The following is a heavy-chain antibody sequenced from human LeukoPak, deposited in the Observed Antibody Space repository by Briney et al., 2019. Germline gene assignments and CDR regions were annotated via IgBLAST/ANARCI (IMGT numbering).Heavy chain of an antibody. CDR3: ARDLKIAVEHDIYYYYYMDV. CDR1: GYTFTSYG. J-gene: IGHJ6*03. CDR2: ISAYNGNT. V-gene: IGHV1-18*01. D-gene: IGHD6-19*01. Sequence: GASVKVSCKASGYTFTSYGISWVRQAPGQGLEWMGWISAYNGNTNYAQKFQGRVTMTRDTSISTAYMELSRLRSDDTAVYYCARDLKIAVEHDIYYYYYMDVWGKGTTVTVSS.